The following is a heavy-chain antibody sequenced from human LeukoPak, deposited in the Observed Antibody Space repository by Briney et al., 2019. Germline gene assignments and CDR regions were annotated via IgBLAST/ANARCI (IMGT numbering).Heavy chain of an antibody. CDR2: INTNTGNP. CDR3: ARSMTPQYFQH. V-gene: IGHV7-4-1*02. CDR1: GYTFTTYV. Sequence: AASVRVSCTASGYTFTTYVMNWVRQAPGQGLEWLGWINTNTGNPTYAQGFTGRFVFSLDTSVSTAYLQISSLTAEDTAVYYCARSMTPQYFQHWGQGTLVTVSS. J-gene: IGHJ1*01.